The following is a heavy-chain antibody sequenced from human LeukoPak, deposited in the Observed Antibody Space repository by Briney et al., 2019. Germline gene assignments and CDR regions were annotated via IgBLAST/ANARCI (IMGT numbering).Heavy chain of an antibody. D-gene: IGHD2-21*02. CDR1: GYTFTGYY. J-gene: IGHJ6*02. V-gene: IGHV1-2*02. Sequence: GASVKVSCKASGYTFTGYYMHWVRQAPGQGLEWMGWINPNSGGTNYARKFQGRVTMTRDTSISTAYMELSRLRSDDTAVYYCARDRDCGGDCFYYYYYGMDVWGQGTTVTVSS. CDR2: INPNSGGT. CDR3: ARDRDCGGDCFYYYYYGMDV.